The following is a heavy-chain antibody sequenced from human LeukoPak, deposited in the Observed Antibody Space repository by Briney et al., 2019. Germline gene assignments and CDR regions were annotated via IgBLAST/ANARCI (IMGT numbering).Heavy chain of an antibody. D-gene: IGHD3-16*01. CDR3: ARDGGGARPGGYFDY. CDR2: IYYSGST. V-gene: IGHV4-59*11. CDR1: GGSISSHY. Sequence: SETLSLTCTVSGGSISSHYWSWIRQPPGKGLEWIGYIYYSGSTNYNPSLKSRVTISVDTSKNQFSLKLSSVTAADTAAYYCARDGGGARPGGYFDYWGQGTLVTVSS. J-gene: IGHJ4*02.